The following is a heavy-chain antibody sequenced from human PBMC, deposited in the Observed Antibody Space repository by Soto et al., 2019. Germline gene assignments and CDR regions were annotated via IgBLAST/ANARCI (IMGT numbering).Heavy chain of an antibody. CDR1: GGSISSGGYY. CDR2: IYYSGST. Sequence: SETLSLTCTVSGGSISSGGYYWSWIRQHPGKGLEWIGYIYYSGSTYYNPSLKSRVTISVDTSKNQFSLKLSSVTAADTAVYYCARDQRSWYNGFDPWGQGTLVTGS. J-gene: IGHJ5*02. V-gene: IGHV4-31*03. D-gene: IGHD6-13*01. CDR3: ARDQRSWYNGFDP.